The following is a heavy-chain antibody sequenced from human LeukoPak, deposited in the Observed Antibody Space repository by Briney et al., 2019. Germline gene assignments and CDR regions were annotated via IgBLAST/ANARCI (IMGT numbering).Heavy chain of an antibody. CDR2: IYTSGST. CDR3: ARAEAAAGTYNWFDP. V-gene: IGHV4-4*07. CDR1: GGSISSYY. J-gene: IGHJ5*02. D-gene: IGHD6-13*01. Sequence: PSETLSLTCTVSGGSISSYYWSWIRQPAGKGLEWIGRIYTSGSTNYNPSLKSRVIMSVDTSKNQFSLKLSSVTAADTAVYYCARAEAAAGTYNWFDPWGQGTLVTVSS.